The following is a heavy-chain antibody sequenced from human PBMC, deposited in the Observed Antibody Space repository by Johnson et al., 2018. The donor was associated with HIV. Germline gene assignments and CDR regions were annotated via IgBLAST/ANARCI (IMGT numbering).Heavy chain of an antibody. V-gene: IGHV3-73*01. J-gene: IGHJ3*02. D-gene: IGHD3-22*01. CDR2: IRSKANSYAT. Sequence: VQLVESGGGLVQPGGSLKLSCAASGFAFSGSAMHWVRQASGKGLEWVGRIRSKANSYATAYAASVTGRFTISRADSKNTAYLQMNSLKTEDTAVYYCTSTPPYYYDSGGYMGDAFDIWGQGTMVTVSS. CDR1: GFAFSGSA. CDR3: TSTPPYYYDSGGYMGDAFDI.